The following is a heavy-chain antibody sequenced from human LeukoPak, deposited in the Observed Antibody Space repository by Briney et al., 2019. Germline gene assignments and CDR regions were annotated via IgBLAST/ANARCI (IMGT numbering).Heavy chain of an antibody. V-gene: IGHV1-18*01. CDR1: GYTFTNYG. CDR2: ISGYNGNT. D-gene: IGHD5-12*01. CDR3: ARDCGYQCLFDY. Sequence: ASVKVSCKASGYTFTNYGISWVRQAPGQGLEWMGWISGYNGNTNYAQKSQGRVTMTTGTSTNAAHMELRSLRSGDTAVYYCARDCGYQCLFDYWGQGTLVTVSS. J-gene: IGHJ4*02.